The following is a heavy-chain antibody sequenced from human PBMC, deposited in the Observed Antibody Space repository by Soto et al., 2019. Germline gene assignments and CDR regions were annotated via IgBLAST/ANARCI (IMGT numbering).Heavy chain of an antibody. Sequence: PSETLSLTCAVSGYSISSGYYWGWIRQPPGKGLEWIGSIYHSGSTYYNPSLKSRVTISVDTSKNQFSLKLSSVTAADTAVYYCARAPDCSGGSCYFDYWGQGTLVTVS. V-gene: IGHV4-38-2*01. D-gene: IGHD2-15*01. J-gene: IGHJ4*02. CDR3: ARAPDCSGGSCYFDY. CDR1: GYSISSGYY. CDR2: IYHSGST.